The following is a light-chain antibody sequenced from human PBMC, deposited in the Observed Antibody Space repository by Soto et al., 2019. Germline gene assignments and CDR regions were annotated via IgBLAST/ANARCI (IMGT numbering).Light chain of an antibody. J-gene: IGKJ1*01. Sequence: EIVMTQSQATRSVSPGERATLSCRASQSVSSNLAWYQQKPGQAPRLLIYGASTRATGIPARFSGSRSGTEFTLTISSLQSEDFAVYYCQQYNNWPREFGQGTKVEIK. CDR3: QQYNNWPRE. CDR1: QSVSSN. CDR2: GAS. V-gene: IGKV3-15*01.